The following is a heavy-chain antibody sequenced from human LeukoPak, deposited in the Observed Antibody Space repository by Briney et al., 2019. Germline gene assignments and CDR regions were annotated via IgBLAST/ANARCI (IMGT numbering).Heavy chain of an antibody. Sequence: GGSLRLSCAASGFTFSSYGMHWVRQAPGKGLEWVAVIWYDGGNKYYADSVKGRFTISRDNSKNTLYLQMNSLRAEDTAVYYCARGYGDYESYYFDYWGQGTLVTVSS. D-gene: IGHD4-17*01. CDR3: ARGYGDYESYYFDY. CDR1: GFTFSSYG. J-gene: IGHJ4*02. V-gene: IGHV3-33*01. CDR2: IWYDGGNK.